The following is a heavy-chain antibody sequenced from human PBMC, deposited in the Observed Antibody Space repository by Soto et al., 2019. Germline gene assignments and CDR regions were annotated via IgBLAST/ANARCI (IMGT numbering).Heavy chain of an antibody. J-gene: IGHJ4*02. V-gene: IGHV3-33*01. CDR2: IWDDGRNT. Sequence: QVQLVESGGGVVQPGRSLRLSCAASVLTFRNFGMHWVRQALAKGLEWVAVIWDDGRNTYYAASVKGRFTISRDNSKNMLYQQMNILRAVHTAVDYFARGYYFILAGDYLDTDFDYWGQGTLVTVSS. CDR1: VLTFRNFG. CDR3: ARGYYFILAGDYLDTDFDY. D-gene: IGHD3-9*01.